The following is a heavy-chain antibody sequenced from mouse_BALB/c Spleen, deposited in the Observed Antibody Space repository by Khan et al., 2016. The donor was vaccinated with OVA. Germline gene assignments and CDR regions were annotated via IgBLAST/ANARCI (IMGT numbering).Heavy chain of an antibody. CDR3: AKGLWSYYFALDY. D-gene: IGHD1-1*02. V-gene: IGHV2-6-5*01. CDR2: IWGGGST. CDR1: GFSLSDYG. Sequence: QMQLEESGPGLVAPSQSLSITCTVSGFSLSDYGVSWIRQPPGKGLEWLGVIWGGGSTYYNSALKSRLSISKDNSKSQVFLKMNSLQTDDTAIYXCAKGLWSYYFALDYWGQGTSVTVSS. J-gene: IGHJ4*01.